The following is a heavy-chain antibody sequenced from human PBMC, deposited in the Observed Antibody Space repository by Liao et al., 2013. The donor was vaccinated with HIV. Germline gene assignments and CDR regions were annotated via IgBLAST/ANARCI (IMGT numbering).Heavy chain of an antibody. J-gene: IGHJ6*03. D-gene: IGHD2-15*01. CDR3: ARTPGKRGRYYYYYYMDV. CDR1: GGSISSSSYY. V-gene: IGHV4-39*07. CDR2: IYYSGST. Sequence: QVQLQQWGAGLLKPSETLSLTCTVSGGSISSSSYYWGWIRQPPGKGLEWIGNIYYSGSTNYNPSLKSRVTISLDTSKNQFSLKLSSVTAADTAVYYCARTPGKRGRYYYYYYMDVWGKGTTVTVSS.